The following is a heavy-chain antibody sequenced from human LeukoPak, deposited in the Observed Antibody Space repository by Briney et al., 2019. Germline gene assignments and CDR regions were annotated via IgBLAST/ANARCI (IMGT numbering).Heavy chain of an antibody. J-gene: IGHJ4*02. D-gene: IGHD3-10*01. CDR2: IIPILGIA. CDR3: ARDRRFYGSGSYAIDH. Sequence: ASVKVSCKASGGTFSSYAISWVRQAPGQGLEWMGRIIPILGIANYAQKFQGRVTITADKSTSTAYMELSSLRSEDTAVYYCARDRRFYGSGSYAIDHWGQGTLVTVSS. CDR1: GGTFSSYA. V-gene: IGHV1-69*04.